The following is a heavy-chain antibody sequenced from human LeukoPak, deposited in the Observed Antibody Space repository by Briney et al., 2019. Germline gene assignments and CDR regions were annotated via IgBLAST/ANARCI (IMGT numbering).Heavy chain of an antibody. J-gene: IGHJ4*02. V-gene: IGHV1-46*01. CDR2: IKPSGTDT. CDR1: GHSFTSYN. CDR3: ARDSYYSSSWYGGTEIDY. Sequence: ASVKVSCKTSGHSFTSYNLHWVRQAPGQRLEWMGIIKPSGTDTNYAQKFQGRVIMTTDTSTSTVYMELSSLRSDDTAVYYCARDSYYSSSWYGGTEIDYWGQGTLVTVSS. D-gene: IGHD6-13*01.